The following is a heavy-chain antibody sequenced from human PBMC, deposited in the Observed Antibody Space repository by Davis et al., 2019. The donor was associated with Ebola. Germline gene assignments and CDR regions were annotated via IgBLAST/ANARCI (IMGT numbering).Heavy chain of an antibody. V-gene: IGHV1-2*04. CDR3: ARGGGIAAAGAIDY. Sequence: AASVKVSCKASGYTLTGYYMHWVRQAPGQGLEWMGWINPNSGGTKYAQKFQDWVTMTRDTSFTTAYMELSRLRSDDTAVYYCARGGGIAAAGAIDYWGQGTLVTVSS. J-gene: IGHJ4*02. CDR2: INPNSGGT. CDR1: GYTLTGYY. D-gene: IGHD6-13*01.